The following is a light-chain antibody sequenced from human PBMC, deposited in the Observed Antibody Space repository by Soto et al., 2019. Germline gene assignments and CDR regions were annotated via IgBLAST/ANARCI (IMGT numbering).Light chain of an antibody. J-gene: IGKJ1*01. CDR3: LRDRNYPRT. V-gene: IGKV1-6*01. Sequence: AIKMTQSPSSLSASVGDRVTITCRASQDIGSELGWYQQRPGKAPKALIYGASNLQGGVPSRFSGSGFGTDFTLTISSLQSEDFATYYCLRDRNYPRTFGQGTKVESK. CDR2: GAS. CDR1: QDIGSE.